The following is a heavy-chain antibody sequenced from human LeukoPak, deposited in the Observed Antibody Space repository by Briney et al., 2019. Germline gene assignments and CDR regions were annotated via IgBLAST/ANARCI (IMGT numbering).Heavy chain of an antibody. CDR2: IYYSGST. D-gene: IGHD3-22*01. CDR1: GGSISSSSYY. Sequence: SETLSLTGTVSGGSISSSSYYWGWIRQPPGKGLEWIGSIYYSGSTYYNPSLKSRVTISVDTSKNQFSLKLSSVTAADTAVYYCARDGWLTMIVEPRYGMDVWGQGTTVTVSS. CDR3: ARDGWLTMIVEPRYGMDV. J-gene: IGHJ6*02. V-gene: IGHV4-39*07.